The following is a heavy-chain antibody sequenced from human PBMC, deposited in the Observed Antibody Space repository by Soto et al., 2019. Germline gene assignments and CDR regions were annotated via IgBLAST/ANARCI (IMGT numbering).Heavy chain of an antibody. CDR1: GGSITNIATS. CDR3: ARDVGPSCTDFVCSDSGGLDV. CDR2: IYHSGST. Sequence: QLQLQESGSRLLRPSQTLSLTCAVSGGSITNIATSWTWLRQPPGKGLEWIGYIYHSGSTYYNPSLKSRVAISVDKSKNQFSLNLSSVTAADTAVYYCARDVGPSCTDFVCSDSGGLDVWGHGTTVTVSS. D-gene: IGHD2-8*01. J-gene: IGHJ6*02. V-gene: IGHV4-30-2*01.